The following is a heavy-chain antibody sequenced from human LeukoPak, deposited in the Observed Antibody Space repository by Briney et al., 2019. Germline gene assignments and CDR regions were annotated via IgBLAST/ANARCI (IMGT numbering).Heavy chain of an antibody. CDR1: VYIFTYHY. CDR2: INHNTGVT. Sequence: ASVKVSCKPCVYIFTYHYIHWVRQAPGQGLEWMGRINHNTGVTDHAQIFKGRVTIHRDRSISPPYIERSRLGYGHTPGHYCAGSSPTYFFDSSGYYYWDYWGQGTLVTVSS. D-gene: IGHD3-22*01. CDR3: AGSSPTYFFDSSGYYYWDY. J-gene: IGHJ4*02. V-gene: IGHV1-2*06.